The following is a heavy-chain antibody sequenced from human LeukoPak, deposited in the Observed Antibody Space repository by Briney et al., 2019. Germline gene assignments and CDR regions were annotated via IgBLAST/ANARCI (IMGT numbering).Heavy chain of an antibody. Sequence: ASVNVSCKASGYTFTSYGISWVRQAPGHGLEWMGWISAYNGNTNYAQKLQGRVTMTTDTSTSTAYMELRSLRSDDTAVYYCARESSAAPGHYYGMDVWGQGTTVTVSS. J-gene: IGHJ6*02. CDR1: GYTFTSYG. V-gene: IGHV1-18*01. D-gene: IGHD6-13*01. CDR2: ISAYNGNT. CDR3: ARESSAAPGHYYGMDV.